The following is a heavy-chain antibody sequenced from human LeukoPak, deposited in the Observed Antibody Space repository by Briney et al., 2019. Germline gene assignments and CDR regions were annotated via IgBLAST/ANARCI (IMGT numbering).Heavy chain of an antibody. Sequence: GGSLRLSCAASGFTFSSYNMNWVRQAPGKGLEWVSSISSSSSYIYYADSVKGRFTISRDNSKNTVCLQMNSLRAEDTAVYYCAKVMKGSERLTMVRGVIIKTAGLYYMDVWGKGTTVTVSS. CDR3: AKVMKGSERLTMVRGVIIKTAGLYYMDV. CDR1: GFTFSSYN. V-gene: IGHV3-21*04. J-gene: IGHJ6*03. D-gene: IGHD3-10*01. CDR2: ISSSSSYI.